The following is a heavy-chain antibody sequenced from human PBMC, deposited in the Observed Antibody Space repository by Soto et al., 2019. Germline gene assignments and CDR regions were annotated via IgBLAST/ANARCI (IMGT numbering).Heavy chain of an antibody. CDR2: NLPLSNSA. CDR3: ARGRLGYGSWYFNL. J-gene: IGHJ2*01. V-gene: IGHV1-69*01. D-gene: IGHD3-10*01. CDR1: GGAFSSYA. Sequence: QVQLVQSGAEVTKPGSSVKVSCKASGGAFSSYAISWVRQAPGQGLEWMGGNLPLSNSANYAQKFQGRVTITADEPTSTAYMDLSNLTSEDTAGYYCARGRLGYGSWYFNLWGRGTLITVSS.